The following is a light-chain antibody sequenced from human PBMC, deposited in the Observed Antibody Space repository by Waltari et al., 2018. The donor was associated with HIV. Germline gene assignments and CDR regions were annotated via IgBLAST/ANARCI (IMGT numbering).Light chain of an antibody. V-gene: IGKV3-15*01. CDR2: GAF. J-gene: IGKJ2*01. CDR1: QSVSSI. CDR3: QQYNNWPPYT. Sequence: ESVLMQSPATLSVSPGEIATLFCRASQSVSSILAWYQQKPGQAPRLLIYGAFTRATAIPARFSGSGSGTDFTLTISSLQSEDFAVYYCQQYNNWPPYTFGQGTKLEIK.